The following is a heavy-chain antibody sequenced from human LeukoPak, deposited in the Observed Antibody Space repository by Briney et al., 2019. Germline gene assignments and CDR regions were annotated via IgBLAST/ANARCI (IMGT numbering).Heavy chain of an antibody. D-gene: IGHD2-15*01. Sequence: SETLSLTCTVSGGSIGSSSYYWGWIRQPPGKGLEWIGSIYHSGSTYYNPSLKSRVTISVDTSKNQFSLKLSSVTAADTAVYYCARSMGYCSGGSCYRGVYFDYWGQGTLVTVSS. V-gene: IGHV4-39*07. CDR2: IYHSGST. CDR3: ARSMGYCSGGSCYRGVYFDY. J-gene: IGHJ4*02. CDR1: GGSIGSSSYY.